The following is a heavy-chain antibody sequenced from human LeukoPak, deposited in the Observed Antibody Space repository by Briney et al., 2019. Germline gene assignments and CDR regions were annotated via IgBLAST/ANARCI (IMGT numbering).Heavy chain of an antibody. CDR2: ISSSSSYI. Sequence: GGSLRLSCAASGFTFTPYSMNWVRQAPGKGLEWVSSISSSSSYIYYADSVKGRFTISRDNSKNTLYLQMNNLRAEDTAVYYCARVMTAITNWFDPWGQGTLVTVSS. D-gene: IGHD2-21*02. V-gene: IGHV3-21*01. CDR1: GFTFTPYS. J-gene: IGHJ5*02. CDR3: ARVMTAITNWFDP.